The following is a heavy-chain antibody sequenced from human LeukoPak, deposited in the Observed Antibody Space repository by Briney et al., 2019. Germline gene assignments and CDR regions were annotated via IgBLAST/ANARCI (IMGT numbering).Heavy chain of an antibody. J-gene: IGHJ4*02. D-gene: IGHD2-8*01. CDR1: GYTFSSYC. CDR3: AILGYCTNGVCSSIDY. Sequence: ASVKVSCKASGYTFSSYCMHWVRQASGQGLEWMGWINPKSGGTNYAQKFQGRVTMTRDTSISTAYMELSRLRSDDTAVYYCAILGYCTNGVCSSIDYWGQGTLVTVSS. V-gene: IGHV1-2*02. CDR2: INPKSGGT.